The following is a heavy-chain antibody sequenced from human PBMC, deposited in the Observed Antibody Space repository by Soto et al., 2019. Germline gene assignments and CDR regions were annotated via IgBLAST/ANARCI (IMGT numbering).Heavy chain of an antibody. CDR1: GGSISSGGYY. CDR2: IYYSGST. CDR3: ARAGMVRGVIPFDY. V-gene: IGHV4-31*03. D-gene: IGHD3-10*01. Sequence: SETLSLTCTVSGGSISSGGYYWSWIRQHPGKGLEWIGYIYYSGSTYYNPSLKSRVTISVDTSKNQFSLKLSSVTAADTAVYYCARAGMVRGVIPFDYWGQGTLVTVS. J-gene: IGHJ4*02.